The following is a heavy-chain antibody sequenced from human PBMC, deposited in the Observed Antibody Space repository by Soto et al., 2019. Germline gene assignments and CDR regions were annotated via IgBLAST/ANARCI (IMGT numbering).Heavy chain of an antibody. CDR3: ARDTYSESSGYPDH. CDR2: IDAGNGHT. D-gene: IGHD3-22*01. Sequence: GASVKVSCKASGYIFTRYGMHWVRQAPGQRLEWMGWIDAGNGHTKYSRRLQGRVTITRDTSATTAYMELSSLRSEDTAVYYCARDTYSESSGYPDHWGQGTVVTAPQ. J-gene: IGHJ5*02. V-gene: IGHV1-3*01. CDR1: GYIFTRYG.